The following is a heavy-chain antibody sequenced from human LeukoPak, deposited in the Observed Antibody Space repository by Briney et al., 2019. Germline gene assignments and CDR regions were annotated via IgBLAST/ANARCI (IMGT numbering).Heavy chain of an antibody. Sequence: GGSLRLSCAASGFTFTSYNMNWVRQAPGKGLEWVSITRSSNGHIYYADSVKGRFTISRDKAKKSLYLQMNSLRAEDTAVYYCARGEGPSTLDYWGQGTLVTVSS. J-gene: IGHJ4*02. D-gene: IGHD3-3*02. CDR3: ARGEGPSTLDY. V-gene: IGHV3-21*01. CDR1: GFTFTSYN. CDR2: TRSSNGHI.